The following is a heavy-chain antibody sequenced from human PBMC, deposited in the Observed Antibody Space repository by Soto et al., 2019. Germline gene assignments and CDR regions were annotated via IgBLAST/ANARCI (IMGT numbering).Heavy chain of an antibody. CDR1: GYSFTSYW. D-gene: IGHD4-17*01. Sequence: PGEPMKISCKGAGYSFTSYWIGWVSQMHGKGLEWMGIIYPGDSDTRYSPSFQGQVTISADKSISTAYLQWSSLKASDTAMYYCARPLVNGDYPPGCMDVWGQGTTVTVSS. CDR3: ARPLVNGDYPPGCMDV. J-gene: IGHJ6*02. V-gene: IGHV5-51*01. CDR2: IYPGDSDT.